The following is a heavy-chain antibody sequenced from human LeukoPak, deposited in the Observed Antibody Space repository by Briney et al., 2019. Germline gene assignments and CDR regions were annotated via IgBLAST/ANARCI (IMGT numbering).Heavy chain of an antibody. CDR1: GYTFTSYG. V-gene: IGHV1-18*01. D-gene: IGHD3-3*01. J-gene: IGHJ6*03. CDR3: ARPYYDFWSGYPHYYYYYMDV. CDR2: ISAYNGNT. Sequence: ASVKVSCKASGYTFTSYGISWVRQAPGQGLEWMGWISAYNGNTNYAQKFQGRVTMTRDTSISTAYMELSRLRSDDTAVYYCARPYYDFWSGYPHYYYYYMDVWGKGTTVTVSS.